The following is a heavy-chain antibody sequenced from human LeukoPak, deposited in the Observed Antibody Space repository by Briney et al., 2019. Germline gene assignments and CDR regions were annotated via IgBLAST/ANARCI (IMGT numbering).Heavy chain of an antibody. D-gene: IGHD3-10*01. CDR3: ARLTRGGYFDY. CDR2: IYSGGST. J-gene: IGHJ4*02. V-gene: IGHV3-53*01. CDR1: GFTVSSNY. Sequence: QSGGSLRLSCAASGFTVSSNYMSWVRQAPGKGLEWVSVIYSGGSTYYADSVMGRFTISRDNSKNTLYLQMNSLRAEDTAVYYCARLTRGGYFDYWGQGTLVTVSS.